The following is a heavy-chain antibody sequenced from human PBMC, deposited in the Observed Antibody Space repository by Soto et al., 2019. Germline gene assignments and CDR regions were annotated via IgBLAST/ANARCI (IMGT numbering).Heavy chain of an antibody. CDR3: AKDISLGELSAPDH. D-gene: IGHD3-16*02. CDR1: GFTFDDFA. Sequence: PGWSLRLSCVASGFTFDDFAMHWVRQAPGKGLEWVSGMSWNRGSIVYADSVKGRFTISRDNAKNSLYLQMNSLRPEDTALYYCAKDISLGELSAPDHWGQGTLVTVSS. V-gene: IGHV3-9*01. CDR2: MSWNRGSI. J-gene: IGHJ4*02.